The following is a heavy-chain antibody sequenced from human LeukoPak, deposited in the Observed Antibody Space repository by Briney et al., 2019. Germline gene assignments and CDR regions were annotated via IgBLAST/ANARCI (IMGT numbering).Heavy chain of an antibody. CDR2: LSSSGTT. Sequence: PSETLSLTCTVSGGSISTYYWSWIRQPAGKGLEWIGRLSSSGTTNYNTSLKSRVTMSVDTSTYQLSLNLTSVTAADTAVYYCAREVSGSDYYRAYDYWGQGTLVTVSS. CDR3: AREVSGSDYYRAYDY. V-gene: IGHV4-4*07. D-gene: IGHD3-3*01. CDR1: GGSISTYY. J-gene: IGHJ4*02.